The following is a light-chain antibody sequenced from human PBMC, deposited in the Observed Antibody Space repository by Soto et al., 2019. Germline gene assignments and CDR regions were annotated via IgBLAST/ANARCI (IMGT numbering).Light chain of an antibody. CDR3: SSYAGSNNVL. Sequence: QSSLTQPPSASGSPGQSVTISCTGTSSDVGGYNYVSWYQQHPGKAPKLMISEVSKRPSGVPDRFSGSKSGNTASLTVSGLQADDVANYYCSSYAGSNNVLFGGGTKLTVL. CDR1: SSDVGGYNY. V-gene: IGLV2-8*01. CDR2: EVS. J-gene: IGLJ2*01.